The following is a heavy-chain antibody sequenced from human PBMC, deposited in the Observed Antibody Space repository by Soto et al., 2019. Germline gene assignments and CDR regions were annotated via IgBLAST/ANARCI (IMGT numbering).Heavy chain of an antibody. CDR3: ARENSYFDY. J-gene: IGHJ4*02. CDR1: GYTFRNFG. Sequence: GASVKVSCKASGYTFRNFGISWVRQAPGQGLEWMGWISAYNANANYAQKFQGRLTMTADTSTSTAYMELRSLRSDDTAVYYCARENSYFDYWGLGTLVTVSS. CDR2: ISAYNANA. V-gene: IGHV1-18*01.